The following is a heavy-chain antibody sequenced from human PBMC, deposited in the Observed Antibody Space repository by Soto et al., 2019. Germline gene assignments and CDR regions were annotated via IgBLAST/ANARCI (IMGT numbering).Heavy chain of an antibody. CDR2: ILPFFGTA. V-gene: IGHV1-69*14. Sequence: QVQLVQSGAEVKKPGSSVNVSSKASGGSFRREAINWLRQAPGQGPEWMGNILPFFGTADYAQKFQGRVTVTADMSTTTVYMELNSLRVEDTAVYYCARGHEFGGNSDAFAVWGQGTTVIVSS. D-gene: IGHD2-15*01. CDR1: GGSFRREA. CDR3: ARGHEFGGNSDAFAV. J-gene: IGHJ3*01.